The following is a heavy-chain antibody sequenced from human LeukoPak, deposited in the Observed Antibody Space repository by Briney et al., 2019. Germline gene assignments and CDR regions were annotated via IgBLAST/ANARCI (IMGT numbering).Heavy chain of an antibody. Sequence: GASVKVSCKAFGYTFIGYYIHWVRPAPGQGLEWMGWINPDSAGTKYAQKFQGRVTMTRDTSISTAYMELSRLRSDDTAVYYCARDVFSRYYYDSSGSPPYGMDVWGQGTTVTVSS. CDR3: ARDVFSRYYYDSSGSPPYGMDV. D-gene: IGHD3-22*01. V-gene: IGHV1-2*02. J-gene: IGHJ6*02. CDR1: GYTFIGYY. CDR2: INPDSAGT.